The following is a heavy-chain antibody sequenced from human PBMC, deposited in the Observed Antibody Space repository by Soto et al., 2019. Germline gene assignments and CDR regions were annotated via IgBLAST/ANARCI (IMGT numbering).Heavy chain of an antibody. CDR2: ISYDGSNK. Sequence: GGSLRLSCAASGFTFSSYGMHWVRQAPGKGLEWVAVISYDGSNKYYADSVRGRFTISRDNSKNTLYLQMNSLRAEDTAAYYCAKTGSYYYFDYWGQGTLVTVSS. J-gene: IGHJ4*02. D-gene: IGHD1-26*01. V-gene: IGHV3-30*18. CDR3: AKTGSYYYFDY. CDR1: GFTFSSYG.